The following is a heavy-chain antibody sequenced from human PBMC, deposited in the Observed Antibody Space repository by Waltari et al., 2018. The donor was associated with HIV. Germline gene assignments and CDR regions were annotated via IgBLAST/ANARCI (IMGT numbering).Heavy chain of an antibody. CDR3: AKEETRVFSSTSFYYYYGMDV. D-gene: IGHD2-2*01. J-gene: IGHJ6*02. CDR1: GFLFSSYG. CDR2: ISYDGSNK. Sequence: QVQLVESGGGVVQPGRSLRLSCAASGFLFSSYGLPWVRPAPGKGLEWVAVISYDGSNKYYADSVKGRFTISRDHSKNMLYLQMNSLRAEDTAVYYCAKEETRVFSSTSFYYYYGMDVWGQGTTVTVSS. V-gene: IGHV3-30*18.